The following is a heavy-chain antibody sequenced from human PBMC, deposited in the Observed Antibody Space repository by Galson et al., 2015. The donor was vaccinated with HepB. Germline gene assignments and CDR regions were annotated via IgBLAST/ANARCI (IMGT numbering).Heavy chain of an antibody. CDR1: GYTFTGYY. J-gene: IGHJ2*01. CDR3: ASDIVVVPAAIQGEDWYFDL. V-gene: IGHV1-2*02. D-gene: IGHD2-2*02. CDR2: INPNSGGT. Sequence: SVKVSCKASGYTFTGYYMHWVRQAPGQGLEWMGWINPNSGGTNYAQKFQGRVTMTRDTSISTAYMELSRLRSDDTAVYYCASDIVVVPAAIQGEDWYFDLWGRGTLVTVSS.